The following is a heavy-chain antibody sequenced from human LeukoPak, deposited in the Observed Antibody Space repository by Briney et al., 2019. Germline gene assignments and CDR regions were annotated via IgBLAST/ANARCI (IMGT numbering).Heavy chain of an antibody. CDR1: GYTFISYW. CDR3: ARSQYSSSWYIRDAFDI. Sequence: GESLKISCKGSGYTFISYWIAWVRQMPGKGLEWMGIIYPGDSDTRYSPSFQGQVTISADKSISTAYLQWSSLKASDTAMYYCARSQYSSSWYIRDAFDIWGQGTMVTVSS. D-gene: IGHD6-13*01. CDR2: IYPGDSDT. J-gene: IGHJ3*02. V-gene: IGHV5-51*01.